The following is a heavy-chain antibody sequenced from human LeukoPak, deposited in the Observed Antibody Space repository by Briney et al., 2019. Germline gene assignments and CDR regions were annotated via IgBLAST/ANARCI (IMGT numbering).Heavy chain of an antibody. CDR1: GGSISSSSYY. D-gene: IGHD5-18*01. V-gene: IGHV4-39*07. J-gene: IGHJ4*02. CDR2: IYYSGST. Sequence: PSETLSLTCTVSGGSISSSSYYWGWIRQPPGKGLEWIGSIYYSGSTYYNPSLKSRVTISVDTSKNQFSLKLSSVTAADTAVYCCAREAMGVPIDYWGQGTLVTVSS. CDR3: AREAMGVPIDY.